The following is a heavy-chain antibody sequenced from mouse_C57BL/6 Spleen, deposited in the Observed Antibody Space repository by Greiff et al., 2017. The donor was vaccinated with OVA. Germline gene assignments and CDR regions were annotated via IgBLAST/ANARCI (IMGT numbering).Heavy chain of an antibody. D-gene: IGHD1-1*01. Sequence: EVKLVESGGGLVQPGGSLSLSCAASGFTFTDYYMSWVRQPSGKALEWLGFIRNKANGYTTEYSASVKGRFTISRDNSHSILYLQMNALRAEDSATYYCARYPKYGSSYYAMDYWGQGTSVTVSS. J-gene: IGHJ4*01. CDR2: IRNKANGYTT. V-gene: IGHV7-3*01. CDR3: ARYPKYGSSYYAMDY. CDR1: GFTFTDYY.